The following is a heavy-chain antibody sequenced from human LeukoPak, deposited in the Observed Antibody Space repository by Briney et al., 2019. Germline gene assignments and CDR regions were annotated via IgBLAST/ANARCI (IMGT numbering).Heavy chain of an antibody. CDR3: ARDGVVVTYYFEY. Sequence: PGGSQRLSCAASGFMFRSYSMNWVRQAPGKGLEWVSSISVGSNYIYYADSVKGRFTISRDNAKNLVYLQMNSLRAEDTAVYYCARDGVVVTYYFEYWGQGTMVTVSA. D-gene: IGHD4-23*01. CDR2: ISVGSNYI. J-gene: IGHJ4*02. V-gene: IGHV3-21*06. CDR1: GFMFRSYS.